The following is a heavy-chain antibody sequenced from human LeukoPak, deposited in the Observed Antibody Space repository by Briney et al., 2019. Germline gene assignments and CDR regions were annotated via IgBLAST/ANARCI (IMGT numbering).Heavy chain of an antibody. Sequence: SETLSLTCTVSGGSISSSSYYWGWIRQPPGKGLEWIGSIYYSGSTYYNPSLKSRVTISVDTSKNQFSLKLSSVTAADTAVYYCARHFWERPTVVISYYYMDVWGKGTTVTISS. CDR2: IYYSGST. CDR1: GGSISSSSYY. CDR3: ARHFWERPTVVISYYYMDV. V-gene: IGHV4-39*01. J-gene: IGHJ6*03. D-gene: IGHD4-23*01.